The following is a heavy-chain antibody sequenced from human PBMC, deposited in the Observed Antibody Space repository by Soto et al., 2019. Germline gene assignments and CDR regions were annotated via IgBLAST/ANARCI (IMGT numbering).Heavy chain of an antibody. CDR3: ARGLELIAARFDY. J-gene: IGHJ4*02. Sequence: QVQLVQSGAEVKKPRSSVKVSCKASGGTFSSYAISWVRQAPGHGLEWMGGLIPICGTAHYAQKFQCRVTITADESTSTAYMELSSLRSEDTAVYYCARGLELIAARFDYWGQGTLVTVSS. V-gene: IGHV1-69*01. CDR1: GGTFSSYA. D-gene: IGHD6-6*01. CDR2: LIPICGTA.